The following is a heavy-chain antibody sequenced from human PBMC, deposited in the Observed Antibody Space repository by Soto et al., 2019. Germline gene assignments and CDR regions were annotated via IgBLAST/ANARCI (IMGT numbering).Heavy chain of an antibody. V-gene: IGHV4-30-2*01. D-gene: IGHD3-16*01. CDR1: NGSISSGGYS. CDR2: IYPTGKT. J-gene: IGHJ6*02. Sequence: TLSLTCTVSNGSISSGGYSGSWIRQTPGKGLEWIGYIYPTGKTYYNPSLKNRATLSIDTSQNQFSLQLTSVTAADTAVYYCARAPPGPAPRWGVWGHGTTVTVSS. CDR3: ARAPPGPAPRWGV.